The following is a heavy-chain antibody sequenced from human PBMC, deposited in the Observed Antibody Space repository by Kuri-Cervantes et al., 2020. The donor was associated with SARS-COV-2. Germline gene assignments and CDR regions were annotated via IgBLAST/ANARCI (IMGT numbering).Heavy chain of an antibody. CDR3: ARHQRYPGIAVAGISW. CDR1: GGSISSSSYY. Sequence: SETLSLTCTVSGGSISSSSYYWGWIRQPPGKGLEWIGSIYYSGSTYYNPSLRSRVTISVDTSKNQFSLKVTSVTAADTAVYYCARHQRYPGIAVAGISWWGQGTLVTGSS. D-gene: IGHD6-19*01. V-gene: IGHV4-39*01. CDR2: IYYSGST. J-gene: IGHJ1*01.